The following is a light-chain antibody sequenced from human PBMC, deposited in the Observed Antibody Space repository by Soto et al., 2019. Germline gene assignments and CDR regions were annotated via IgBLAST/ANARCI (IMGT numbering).Light chain of an antibody. CDR2: RNN. J-gene: IGLJ2*01. Sequence: QLVLTQPPSASGTPGQRITISCSGSSSNIGSNYVYWYQQLPGTAPKLLIYRNNQRPSGVPDRFSGSKSGTSASLAISGLRSEDEADYYCAVWDDSLSGVVFGGGTKVTVL. CDR1: SSNIGSNY. CDR3: AVWDDSLSGVV. V-gene: IGLV1-47*01.